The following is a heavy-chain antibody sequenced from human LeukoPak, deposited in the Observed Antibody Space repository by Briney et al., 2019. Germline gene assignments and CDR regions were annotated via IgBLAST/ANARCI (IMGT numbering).Heavy chain of an antibody. CDR3: ARGVRAAGTEADY. CDR2: IYYSGST. J-gene: IGHJ4*02. CDR1: GGSISSYY. V-gene: IGHV4-59*12. D-gene: IGHD6-13*01. Sequence: SETLSLTCTVSGGSISSYYWSWIRQPPGKGLEWIGYIYYSGSTNYNPSLKSRVTMSVDTSKNQFSLKLSSVTAADTAVYYCARGVRAAGTEADYWGQGTLVTVSS.